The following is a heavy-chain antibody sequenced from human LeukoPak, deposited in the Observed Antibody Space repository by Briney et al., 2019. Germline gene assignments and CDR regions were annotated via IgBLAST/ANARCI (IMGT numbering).Heavy chain of an antibody. CDR3: ARDSWRPAVHGDYFDY. CDR2: ISAYNGNT. V-gene: IGHV1-18*01. J-gene: IGHJ4*02. CDR1: GGTFSSYA. Sequence: ASVKVSCKASGGTFSSYAISWVRQAPGQGLEWMGWISAYNGNTNYAQKLQGRVTMTTDTSTSAAYMELRSLRSDDTAVYYCARDSWRPAVHGDYFDYWGQGTLVTVSS. D-gene: IGHD2-2*01.